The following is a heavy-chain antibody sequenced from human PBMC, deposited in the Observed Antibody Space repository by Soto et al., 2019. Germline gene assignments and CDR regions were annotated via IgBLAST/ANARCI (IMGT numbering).Heavy chain of an antibody. Sequence: QVQLVQSGAEVKKPGSSVKVSCKASGGTFSSYAISWVRQAPGQGLEWMGGIIPIFGTANYAQKFQGRVTITADESTSPAYMELSSRRSEDTAVYYCARSPPGGSRLGKQRLANYYYSYGMDVWGQGTTVTVSS. CDR3: ARSPPGGSRLGKQRLANYYYSYGMDV. V-gene: IGHV1-69*01. CDR2: IIPIFGTA. D-gene: IGHD6-25*01. CDR1: GGTFSSYA. J-gene: IGHJ6*02.